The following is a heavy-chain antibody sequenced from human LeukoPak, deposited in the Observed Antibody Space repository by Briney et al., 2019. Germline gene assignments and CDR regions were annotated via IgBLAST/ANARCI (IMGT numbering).Heavy chain of an antibody. V-gene: IGHV1-18*01. CDR3: ARVVEYYYDSSGYHNWFDP. CDR1: GYTFTSYD. D-gene: IGHD3-22*01. Sequence: APVKVSCKASGYTFTSYDISWVRQAPGQGLEWMGWISAYSGNTNYVQKFQGRVTMTTDTSTSTAYMELRGLRSDDTAVYYCARVVEYYYDSSGYHNWFDPWGQGTLVTVSS. J-gene: IGHJ5*02. CDR2: ISAYSGNT.